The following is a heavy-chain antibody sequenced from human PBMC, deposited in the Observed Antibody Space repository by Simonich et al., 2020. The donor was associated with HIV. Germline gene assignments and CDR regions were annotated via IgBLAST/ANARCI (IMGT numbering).Heavy chain of an antibody. D-gene: IGHD6-6*01. V-gene: IGHV4-34*01. J-gene: IGHJ4*02. CDR1: GGSCRGYY. CDR3: ASPRMVAARPFDY. Sequence: QVQLQQWGAGLLKPSETLSLTCAVYGGSCRGYYWSWIRQPPGKGLEWIGEINHSGITNSNPALKRRVPISVDTSKTQFSLKLSSVTAADTAVYYCASPRMVAARPFDYWGQGTLVTVSS. CDR2: INHSGIT.